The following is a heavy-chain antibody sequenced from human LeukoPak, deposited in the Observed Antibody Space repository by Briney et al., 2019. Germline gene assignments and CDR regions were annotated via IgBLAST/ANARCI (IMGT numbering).Heavy chain of an antibody. CDR3: ARGRYSSGWGFDY. D-gene: IGHD6-19*01. CDR1: GFTFSSYE. CDR2: ISSSGSTT. Sequence: GGSLRLSCAAPGFTFSSYEMNWVRQAPGKGLEWVSYISSSGSTTYYADSVKGRFTISRDNAKNSLYLQMNGLRAEDTAVYYCARGRYSSGWGFDYWGQGTLVTVSS. V-gene: IGHV3-48*03. J-gene: IGHJ4*02.